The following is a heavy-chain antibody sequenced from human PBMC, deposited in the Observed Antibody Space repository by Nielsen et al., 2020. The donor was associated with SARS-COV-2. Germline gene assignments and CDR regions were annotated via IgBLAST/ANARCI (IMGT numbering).Heavy chain of an antibody. Sequence: WVRQAPGQGLEWMGWISAYNGNTNYAQKLQGRVTMTTDTSTSTAYMELRSLRSDDTAVYYCARDLIAAAGSLSYYYGMDVWGQGTTVTVSS. J-gene: IGHJ6*02. V-gene: IGHV1-18*01. D-gene: IGHD6-13*01. CDR3: ARDLIAAAGSLSYYYGMDV. CDR2: ISAYNGNT.